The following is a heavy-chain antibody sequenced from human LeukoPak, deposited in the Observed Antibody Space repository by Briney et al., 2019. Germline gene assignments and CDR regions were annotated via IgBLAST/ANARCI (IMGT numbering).Heavy chain of an antibody. CDR2: IAADGGVK. J-gene: IGHJ4*02. Sequence: GTSLRLSCAASGFTFHDHGMDWVRQAPGKGLEWVAVIAADGGVKQYADFVKGRFSPSRDNSKNTLFLEMNGLTIEDTDVYYCAREATWGQWYFDLWGQGAPVTVSS. D-gene: IGHD6-19*01. CDR1: GFTFHDHG. CDR3: AREATWGQWYFDL. V-gene: IGHV3-30*03.